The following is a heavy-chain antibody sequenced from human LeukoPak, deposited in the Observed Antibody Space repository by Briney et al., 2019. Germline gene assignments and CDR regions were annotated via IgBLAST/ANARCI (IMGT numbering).Heavy chain of an antibody. Sequence: GGSLRLSCTASGFIFSTYWMTWVRQAPGKGLEWVASIKQDGSEKYYVDSVKGRFTISRDSAKNSLYLQMNSLRAEDTAVYYCARARGLDYWGQGTLVTVSS. CDR1: GFIFSTYW. CDR3: ARARGLDY. J-gene: IGHJ4*02. V-gene: IGHV3-7*01. CDR2: IKQDGSEK.